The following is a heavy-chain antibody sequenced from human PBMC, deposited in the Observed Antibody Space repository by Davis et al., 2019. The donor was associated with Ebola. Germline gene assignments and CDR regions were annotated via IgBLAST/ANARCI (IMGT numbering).Heavy chain of an antibody. CDR1: GFTLTKYA. CDR2: INAGNGNT. Sequence: ASVKVSCKASGFTLTKYAIHWVRQAPGQRLEWMGWINAGNGNTKYSQKFQGRVTITRDTSASTAYMELSSLRSEDTAVYYWARYVNTAMVSYYYGMDVWGKGTTVTVSS. D-gene: IGHD5-18*01. V-gene: IGHV1-3*01. J-gene: IGHJ6*04. CDR3: ARYVNTAMVSYYYGMDV.